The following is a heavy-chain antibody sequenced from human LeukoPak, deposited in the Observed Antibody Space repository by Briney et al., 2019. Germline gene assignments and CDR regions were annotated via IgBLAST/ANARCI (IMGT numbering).Heavy chain of an antibody. Sequence: SETLSLTCTVSGDSISTYYWSWIRQPPGKGLEWIGYVYYSGSTNYNPSLKSRVTLLVDTSKNQFSLKLSSVTAADTAVYYCARDQGGYTPFDYWGQGTLVTVSS. V-gene: IGHV4-59*01. D-gene: IGHD5-12*01. J-gene: IGHJ4*02. CDR3: ARDQGGYTPFDY. CDR2: VYYSGST. CDR1: GDSISTYY.